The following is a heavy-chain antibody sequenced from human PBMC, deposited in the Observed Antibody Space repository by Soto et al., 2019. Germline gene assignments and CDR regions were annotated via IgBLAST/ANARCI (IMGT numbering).Heavy chain of an antibody. CDR2: IYPGDSDT. D-gene: IGHD5-12*01. Sequence: GESLKISCKGSGYSFTSYWIGWVRQMPGKGLEWMGIIYPGDSDTRYSPSFQGQVTISADKSISTAYLQWSSLKASDTAMYYCARRMGYSGYDPIYYYYYGMDVWGQGTTVTVSS. CDR3: ARRMGYSGYDPIYYYYYGMDV. J-gene: IGHJ6*02. CDR1: GYSFTSYW. V-gene: IGHV5-51*01.